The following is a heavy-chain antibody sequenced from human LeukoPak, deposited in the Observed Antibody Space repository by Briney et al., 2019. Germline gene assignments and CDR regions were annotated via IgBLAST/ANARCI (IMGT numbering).Heavy chain of an antibody. J-gene: IGHJ3*02. D-gene: IGHD3-22*01. Sequence: ASVKVSCKASGYTFTSYGISWVRQAPGQGLEWMGWISAYNGNTNYAQKLQGRVTMTTDTSTSTAYMELSSLRSEDTAVYYCARLFKSSGYYYSDSDAFDIWGQGTMVTVSS. CDR1: GYTFTSYG. CDR3: ARLFKSSGYYYSDSDAFDI. V-gene: IGHV1-18*01. CDR2: ISAYNGNT.